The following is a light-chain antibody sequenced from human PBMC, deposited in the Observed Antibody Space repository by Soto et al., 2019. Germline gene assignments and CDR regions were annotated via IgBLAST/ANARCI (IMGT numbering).Light chain of an antibody. CDR1: SSDVGSYNL. CDR2: ETT. V-gene: IGLV2-23*01. J-gene: IGLJ1*01. CDR3: CSYASGTTYV. Sequence: QSVLTQPASVSGSLGQSITISCTGTSSDVGSYNLVSWYQQHPGIAPKLLISETTKRPSGVSNRFSGAKSGNTASLTIFGLQAEDEADYFCCSYASGTTYVFGTGTKLTVL.